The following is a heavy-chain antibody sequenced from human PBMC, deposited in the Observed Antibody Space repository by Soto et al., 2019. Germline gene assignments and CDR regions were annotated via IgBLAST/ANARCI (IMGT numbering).Heavy chain of an antibody. CDR1: GCSISSGVYY. V-gene: IGHV4-31*03. D-gene: IGHD4-17*01. J-gene: IGHJ4*02. CDR3: ARAIPDGYGDYVGVGYFDY. CDR2: IYYSGST. Sequence: SETLSLTCTVSGCSISSGVYYWSWIRQHPGKGLEWIGYIYYSGSTYYNPSLKSRVTISVDTSKNQFSLKLSSVTAADTAVYYCARAIPDGYGDYVGVGYFDYWGQGTLVTVSS.